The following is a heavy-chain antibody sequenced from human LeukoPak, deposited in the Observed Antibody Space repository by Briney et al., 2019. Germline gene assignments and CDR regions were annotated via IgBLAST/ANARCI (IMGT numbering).Heavy chain of an antibody. V-gene: IGHV4-30-2*01. Sequence: SETLSLTCAVSGGSISSGGYSWSWIRQPPGKGLEWIGYIYHSGSTNYNPSLKSRVTISVDTSKNQFSLKLSSVTAADTAVYYCARGQRALTDFDYWGQGTLVTVSS. CDR1: GGSISSGGYS. CDR2: IYHSGST. J-gene: IGHJ4*02. CDR3: ARGQRALTDFDY.